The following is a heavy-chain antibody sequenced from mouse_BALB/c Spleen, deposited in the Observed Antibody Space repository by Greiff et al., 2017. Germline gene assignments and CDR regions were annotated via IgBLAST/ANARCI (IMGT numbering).Heavy chain of an antibody. D-gene: IGHD1-1*01. J-gene: IGHJ2*01. V-gene: IGHV5-17*02. CDR1: GFTFSSFG. Sequence: VQLQQSGGDLVKPGGSLKLSCAASGFTFSSFGMHWVRQAPEKGLEWVAYISSGSSTIYYADTVKGRFTISRDNPKNTLFLQMTSLRSEDTAMYYCARYYYGSTFDYWGQGTTLTVSS. CDR2: ISSGSSTI. CDR3: ARYYYGSTFDY.